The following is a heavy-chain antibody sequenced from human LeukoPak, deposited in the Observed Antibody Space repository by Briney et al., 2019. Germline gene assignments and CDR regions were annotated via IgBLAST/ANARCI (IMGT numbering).Heavy chain of an antibody. D-gene: IGHD2-15*01. Sequence: GGSLGLSCAASGFTFNNYAMSWVRQAPGKGLEWVSAISGSDAGTYYADSVKGRFTISRDNSKNTLYLQMNSLRAEDAAVYYSAKAPLGRCTGVICYYFDYWGQGTLVTVSS. V-gene: IGHV3-23*01. CDR1: GFTFNNYA. CDR3: AKAPLGRCTGVICYYFDY. J-gene: IGHJ4*02. CDR2: ISGSDAGT.